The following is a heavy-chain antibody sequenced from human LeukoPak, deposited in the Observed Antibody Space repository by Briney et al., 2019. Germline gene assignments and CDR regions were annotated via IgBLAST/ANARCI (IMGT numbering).Heavy chain of an antibody. Sequence: SETLSLTCAVCGGSFSGYYWSWIRQPPGKGLEWIGEINHSGSTNYNPSLKSRVTISVDTSKNQFSLKLSSVTAADTAVYYCARAIPTYYYDSSGYYYTTNFDYWGQGTLVTVSS. D-gene: IGHD3-22*01. V-gene: IGHV4-34*01. CDR3: ARAIPTYYYDSSGYYYTTNFDY. CDR1: GGSFSGYY. CDR2: INHSGST. J-gene: IGHJ4*02.